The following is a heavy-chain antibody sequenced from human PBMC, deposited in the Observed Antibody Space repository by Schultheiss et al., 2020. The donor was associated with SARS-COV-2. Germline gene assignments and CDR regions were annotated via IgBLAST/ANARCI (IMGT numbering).Heavy chain of an antibody. CDR1: GGSISSYY. CDR3: ARDCSSTSCYGWFDP. D-gene: IGHD2-2*01. J-gene: IGHJ5*02. V-gene: IGHV4-39*01. Sequence: SQTLSLTCTVSGGSISSYYWSWIRQPPGKGLEWIGSIYYSGSTYYNPSLKSRVTISVDTSKNQFSLKLSSVTAADTAVYYCARDCSSTSCYGWFDPWGQGTLVTVSS. CDR2: IYYSGST.